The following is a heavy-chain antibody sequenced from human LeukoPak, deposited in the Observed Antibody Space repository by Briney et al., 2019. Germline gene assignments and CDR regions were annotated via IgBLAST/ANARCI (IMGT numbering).Heavy chain of an antibody. CDR3: ARDREDSQDY. CDR1: GYTFTSYY. Sequence: ASVKVSCKASGYTFTSYYMHWVRQAPGQGLEWMGIINPSGGSTSYAQKFQGRVTMTTDTSTSTAYMELRSLRSDDTAVYYCARDREDSQDYWGQGTLVTVSS. V-gene: IGHV1-46*01. D-gene: IGHD6-6*01. CDR2: INPSGGST. J-gene: IGHJ4*02.